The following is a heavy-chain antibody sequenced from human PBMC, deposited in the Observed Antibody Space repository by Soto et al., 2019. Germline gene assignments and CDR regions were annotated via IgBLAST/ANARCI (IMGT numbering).Heavy chain of an antibody. J-gene: IGHJ4*02. V-gene: IGHV4-31*03. CDR3: ARTRYCSTTSCYGDFDC. CDR2: IYYSGTS. D-gene: IGHD2-2*01. Sequence: QVQLQESGPGLVKPSQTLSLTCTVSGGSIRTGGYYWSWIRQLPGEGLEWIGYIYYSGTSYYNPSLNSRLSISVDTSKNQFSLNLSSVTAADTAVYYCARTRYCSTTSCYGDFDCWGQGTLVTVSS. CDR1: GGSIRTGGYY.